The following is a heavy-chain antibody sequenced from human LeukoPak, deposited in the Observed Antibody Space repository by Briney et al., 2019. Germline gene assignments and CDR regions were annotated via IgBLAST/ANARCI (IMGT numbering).Heavy chain of an antibody. CDR1: GFTFSSYA. V-gene: IGHV3-30-3*01. CDR2: ISYDGSNK. CDR3: ARGGSYPGGFDY. Sequence: PGGSLRLSCAASGFTFSSYAMSWVRQAPGKGLEWVAVISYDGSNKYYADSVKGRFTISRDNSKNTLYLQMNSLRAEDTAVYYCARGGSYPGGFDYWGQGTLVTVSS. D-gene: IGHD1-26*01. J-gene: IGHJ4*02.